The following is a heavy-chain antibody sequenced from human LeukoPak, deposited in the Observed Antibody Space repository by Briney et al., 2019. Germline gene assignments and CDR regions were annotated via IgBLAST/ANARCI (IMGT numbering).Heavy chain of an antibody. J-gene: IGHJ4*02. CDR3: ARGYSRAYYFDY. CDR1: GGSFSGYY. V-gene: IGHV4-34*01. Sequence: SETLSLTCAVYGGSFSGYYWSWVRQPPGKGLEWIGEINHSGSTNYNPSLKSRVTISVDTSKNQFSLNLSSVTAADTAVYYCARGYSRAYYFDYWGQGTLVTVSS. D-gene: IGHD6-13*01. CDR2: INHSGST.